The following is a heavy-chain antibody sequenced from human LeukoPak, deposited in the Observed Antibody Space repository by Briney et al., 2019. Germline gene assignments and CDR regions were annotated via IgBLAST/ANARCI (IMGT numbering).Heavy chain of an antibody. D-gene: IGHD6-13*01. Sequence: PSETLSLTCTVSGGSISSYYWSWIRQPAGKELEWIGRIHSSGSTKDNPSLKSRVTMSVDTSKNQFSLRLNSITAADTAVYYCARVPYSSWFDPWGQGTLVTVSS. J-gene: IGHJ5*02. CDR2: IHSSGST. V-gene: IGHV4-4*07. CDR1: GGSISSYY. CDR3: ARVPYSSWFDP.